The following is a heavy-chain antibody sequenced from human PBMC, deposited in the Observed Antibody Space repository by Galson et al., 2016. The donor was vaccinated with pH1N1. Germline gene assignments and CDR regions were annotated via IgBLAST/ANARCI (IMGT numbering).Heavy chain of an antibody. CDR1: GFTFGTYA. V-gene: IGHV3-23*01. J-gene: IGHJ5*02. CDR2: IGGKGRST. CDR3: AKDLLTWESYRYELET. Sequence: SLRLSCAASGFTFGTYAMSWVRQIPEKGLEWVATIGGKGRSTYYLDSVEGRLTISRDNSKNTLYRQMNTLRAEDTAVYYCAKDLLTWESYRYELETWGRGTLVTVSS. D-gene: IGHD3-16*02.